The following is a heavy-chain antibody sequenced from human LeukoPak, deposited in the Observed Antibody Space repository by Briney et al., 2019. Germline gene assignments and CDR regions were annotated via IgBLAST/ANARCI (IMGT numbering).Heavy chain of an antibody. CDR1: GYTFTSYY. CDR3: AKDSGAYGPDY. J-gene: IGHJ4*02. Sequence: ASVKVSCKASGYTFTSYYMHWERQAPGQGLEWMGQVSPSGATTYAQKFRGRVIMTRDTSTSTLNMELSDLTSEDTAVYHCAKDSGAYGPDYWGQGTLLTVSS. D-gene: IGHD4-17*01. CDR2: VSPSGAT. V-gene: IGHV1-46*01.